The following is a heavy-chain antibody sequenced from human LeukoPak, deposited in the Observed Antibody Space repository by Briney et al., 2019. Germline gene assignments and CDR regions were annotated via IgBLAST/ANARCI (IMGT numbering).Heavy chain of an antibody. CDR1: GGSISSYY. J-gene: IGHJ4*02. CDR3: ARDFVDYYDSSGYFDY. V-gene: IGHV4-4*07. D-gene: IGHD3-22*01. Sequence: PSETLSLTCTVSGGSISSYYWSWIRQPAGKGLEWIGRIYTSGSTNYNPSLKSRVTMSVDTSKNQFSLKLSSVTAADTAVYYCARDFVDYYDSSGYFDYWGQGTLVTVSS. CDR2: IYTSGST.